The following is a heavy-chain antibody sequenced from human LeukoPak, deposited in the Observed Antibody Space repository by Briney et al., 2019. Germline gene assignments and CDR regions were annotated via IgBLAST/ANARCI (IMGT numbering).Heavy chain of an antibody. Sequence: ASETLSLTCSVSGVSISSYYWIWIRQPPGKGLQCIGYFHYSGSTNYNPSLKSRVTISVDTSKNQFSLRLSSVTAADTALYYCARLGLPNAFDIWGLGTMVTVSS. J-gene: IGHJ3*02. D-gene: IGHD5-12*01. CDR3: ARLGLPNAFDI. CDR1: GVSISSYY. CDR2: FHYSGST. V-gene: IGHV4-59*08.